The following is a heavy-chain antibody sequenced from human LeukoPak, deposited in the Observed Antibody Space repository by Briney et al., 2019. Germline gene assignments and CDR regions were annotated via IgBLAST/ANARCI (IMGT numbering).Heavy chain of an antibody. CDR1: GFTFSSYG. J-gene: IGHJ4*02. CDR2: KWYDGSNK. CDR3: ARTGGGYSYGLGPTDY. Sequence: GGSLRLSCAASGFTFSSYGMHWVRQAPGKGLEWVAVKWYDGSNKYYADSVKGRFTISRDNSKNTLYLQMNSLRAEDTAVYYCARTGGGYSYGLGPTDYWGQGTLVTVSS. V-gene: IGHV3-33*01. D-gene: IGHD5-18*01.